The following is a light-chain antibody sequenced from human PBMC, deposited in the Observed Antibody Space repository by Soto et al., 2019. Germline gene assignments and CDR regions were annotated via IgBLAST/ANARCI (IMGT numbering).Light chain of an antibody. CDR1: QSISSY. CDR3: QQSYITPYT. V-gene: IGKV1-39*01. CDR2: ASS. J-gene: IGKJ2*01. Sequence: EIQMTQSPSSLSVSVGDRVTITCRASQSISSYLNWYQQNPGKDPKLLIYASSNLQSGVPSRFSGSGSGTDFTLTISSLQPEDFATYYCQQSYITPYTFGQGTKLEVK.